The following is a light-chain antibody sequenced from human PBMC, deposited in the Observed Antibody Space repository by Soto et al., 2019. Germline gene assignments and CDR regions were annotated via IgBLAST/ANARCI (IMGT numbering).Light chain of an antibody. CDR2: DVS. Sequence: QSVLTQPASVSGSPGQSITISCTGTSSDVGGYNYVSWYQQHPGKAPKLMIYDVSDRPSGVSNRCSGSKSGNTASLTISGLQAEDDADDYCSSYTSSSTLVFGGGTKVTVL. V-gene: IGLV2-14*01. CDR1: SSDVGGYNY. CDR3: SSYTSSSTLV. J-gene: IGLJ2*01.